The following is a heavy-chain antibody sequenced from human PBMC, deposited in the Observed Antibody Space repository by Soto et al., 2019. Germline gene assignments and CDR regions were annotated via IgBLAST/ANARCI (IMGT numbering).Heavy chain of an antibody. D-gene: IGHD2-21*01. Sequence: QVQVVQSGAEVKKPESSVKVSCKPSGGTFNTYTVNWVRLAPGHGLEWMGRFIPILDMANYAQKFQDRVKITADISTFTAYMELNSLTSDDTAVYYCAITYCRDNSCPRDFDFWGPGTLVTVSS. V-gene: IGHV1-69*02. CDR2: FIPILDMA. CDR3: AITYCRDNSCPRDFDF. CDR1: GGTFNTYT. J-gene: IGHJ4*02.